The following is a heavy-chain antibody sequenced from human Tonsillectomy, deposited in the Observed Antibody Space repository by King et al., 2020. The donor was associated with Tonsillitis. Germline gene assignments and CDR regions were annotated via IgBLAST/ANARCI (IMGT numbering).Heavy chain of an antibody. J-gene: IGHJ4*02. CDR2: IYPGDSDT. D-gene: IGHD4-17*01. CDR1: GYSFTSYW. CDR3: ARLEDYRDQPSHFAY. Sequence: QLVQSGAEVKKPGESLKISCKDSGYSFTSYWIGWVRQMPGKGLEWMGIIYPGDSDTRYSPSFQGQVTISADKSISTAYLQWSSLKASDTAMYYCARLEDYRDQPSHFAYWGQGTLVTLSS. V-gene: IGHV5-51*01.